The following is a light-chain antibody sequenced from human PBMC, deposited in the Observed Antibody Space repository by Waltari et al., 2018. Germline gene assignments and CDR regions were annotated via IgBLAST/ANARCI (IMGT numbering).Light chain of an antibody. CDR3: CSYTRSGTYV. CDR2: DT. V-gene: IGLV2-14*03. J-gene: IGLJ1*01. CDR1: NTDVGGSNF. Sequence: QSALSQPSSVSGSPGQSITISCSGTNTDVGGSNFVSWYQQYTDKAPRVIIYDTDRPSGVSHRFSGSKFGNTASLTISGLQAEDEADYYCCSYTRSGTYVFGTGTKVTVL.